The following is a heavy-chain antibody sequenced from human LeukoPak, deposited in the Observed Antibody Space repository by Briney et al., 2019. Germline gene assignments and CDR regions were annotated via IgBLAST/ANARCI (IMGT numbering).Heavy chain of an antibody. CDR1: GFTFSSYA. V-gene: IGHV3-23*01. Sequence: QTGGSLRLSCAASGFTFSSYAMSWVRQAPGKGLEWVSAISGSSSGGSTYYADSVKGRFTISRDNAKNSLYLQMNSLRAEDMALYYCAKDIGSTNGPGFDYWGQGTLVTVSS. D-gene: IGHD5/OR15-5a*01. CDR2: ISGSSSGGST. J-gene: IGHJ4*02. CDR3: AKDIGSTNGPGFDY.